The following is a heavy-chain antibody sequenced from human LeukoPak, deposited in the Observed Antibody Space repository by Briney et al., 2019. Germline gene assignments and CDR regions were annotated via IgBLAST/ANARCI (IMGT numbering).Heavy chain of an antibody. V-gene: IGHV3-21*01. Sequence: PGVTLRLDYAAGAFTFSSYSMKCVRQAPGKERKWGSSISSSSSYIYYADSVQGRFTISRDNAKNSLYLQMNSLRAEDTAVYYCARDERAPHYYGNSGYWGQGTLVTVSS. CDR1: AFTFSSYS. J-gene: IGHJ4*02. D-gene: IGHD3-3*01. CDR2: ISSSSSYI. CDR3: ARDERAPHYYGNSGY.